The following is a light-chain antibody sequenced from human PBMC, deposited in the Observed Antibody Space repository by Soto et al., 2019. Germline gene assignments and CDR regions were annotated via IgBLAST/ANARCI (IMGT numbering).Light chain of an antibody. CDR1: QGISSW. CDR3: QQANSFPVT. V-gene: IGKV1D-12*01. Sequence: DIQMTQSPSSVSASVGDRVTITCRASQGISSWLAWYQQKPGKAPKLLIYVTSNLQGGVPSRFSGSGSGTDCTLASSSLQPEEFATYYCQQANSFPVTFGQGTRLEIK. CDR2: VTS. J-gene: IGKJ5*01.